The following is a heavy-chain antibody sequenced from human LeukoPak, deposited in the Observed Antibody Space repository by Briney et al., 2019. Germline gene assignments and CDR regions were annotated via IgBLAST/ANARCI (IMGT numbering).Heavy chain of an antibody. CDR2: IYYSGST. D-gene: IGHD5-18*01. J-gene: IGHJ5*02. CDR3: ARDHPGYSCS. CDR1: GGSISSSSYY. V-gene: IGHV4-39*07. Sequence: SETLSLTCTVSGGSISSSSYYWGWIRQPPGKGLEWIGSIYYSGSTYYNPSLKSRVTISVDTSKNQFSLKLSSVTAADTAVYYCARDHPGYSCSWGQGTLVTVSS.